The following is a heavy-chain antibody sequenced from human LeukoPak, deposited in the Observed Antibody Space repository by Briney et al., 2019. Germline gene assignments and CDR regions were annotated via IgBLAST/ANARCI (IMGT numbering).Heavy chain of an antibody. V-gene: IGHV3-30-3*01. D-gene: IGHD2/OR15-2a*01. CDR2: ISYDGSNK. CDR3: ARGFLAPPSNFQH. CDR1: GFTFSSYA. Sequence: GGSLRLSCAASGFTFSSYAMHWVRQAPGKGLEWVAVISYDGSNKYYADSVKGRFTISRDNSKNTLYLQMNSLRAEDTAVYYCARGFLAPPSNFQHWGQGTLVTVSS. J-gene: IGHJ1*01.